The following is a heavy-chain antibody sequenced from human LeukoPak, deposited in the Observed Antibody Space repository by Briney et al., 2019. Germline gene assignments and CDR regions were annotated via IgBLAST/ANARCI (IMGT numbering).Heavy chain of an antibody. Sequence: ASVNVSCKASVGTFSSYAISWVRQAPGQGLEWMGRIIPSLGISNFAQRFQGRVTITADKSTSTAYRELSRLTSEDQAVYYCARAGSGSSTTVTTRWNYGMDVWGQGTTVTVSS. CDR1: VGTFSSYA. J-gene: IGHJ6*02. D-gene: IGHD4-17*01. CDR3: ARAGSGSSTTVTTRWNYGMDV. CDR2: IIPSLGIS. V-gene: IGHV1-69*04.